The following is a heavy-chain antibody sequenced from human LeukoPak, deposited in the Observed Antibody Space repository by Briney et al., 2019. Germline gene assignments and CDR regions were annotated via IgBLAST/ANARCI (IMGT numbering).Heavy chain of an antibody. V-gene: IGHV3-15*01. CDR1: GFTFGYAW. CDR3: TTVTTGTFDY. Sequence: GGSLGLSCAASGFTFGYAWMSWVRQAPGKGLEWVGRIKSKTDGGATDYAAPVKGRFTISRDDSKNTLYLQMNSLKTEDTAVYYCTTVTTGTFDYWGQGTLVTVSS. J-gene: IGHJ4*02. CDR2: IKSKTDGGAT. D-gene: IGHD1-1*01.